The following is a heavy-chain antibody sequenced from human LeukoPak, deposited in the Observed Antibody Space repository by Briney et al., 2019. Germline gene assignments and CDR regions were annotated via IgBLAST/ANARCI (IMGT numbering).Heavy chain of an antibody. J-gene: IGHJ4*02. CDR3: ARVHPNYYDSSGYYAIWDY. Sequence: PGGSLRLSCAASGFTFSSYSMNWVRQAPGKGLEWVSSISSSSSYIYYADSVKGRFTISRDNAKNSLYLQMNSLRAEDTAVYYCARVHPNYYDSSGYYAIWDYWGQGTLVTVSS. V-gene: IGHV3-21*01. CDR1: GFTFSSYS. D-gene: IGHD3-22*01. CDR2: ISSSSSYI.